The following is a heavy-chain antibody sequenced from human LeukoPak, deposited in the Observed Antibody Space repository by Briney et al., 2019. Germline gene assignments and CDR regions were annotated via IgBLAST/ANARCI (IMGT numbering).Heavy chain of an antibody. CDR1: GFTFSSFW. J-gene: IGHJ4*02. CDR2: MKEVGSFI. D-gene: IGHD2-2*01. V-gene: IGHV3-7*01. CDR3: ARDPARRFDY. Sequence: GGSLRLSCAASGFTFSSFWMTWVRQAPGKGLEWVASMKEVGSFIYYVDSVKGRFTISRDNAKNSLYLQMSSLRTEDTAVYYRARDPARRFDYWGQGTLVTVSS.